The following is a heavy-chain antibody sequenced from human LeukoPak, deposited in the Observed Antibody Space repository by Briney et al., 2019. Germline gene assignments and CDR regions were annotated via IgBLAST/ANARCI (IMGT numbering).Heavy chain of an antibody. J-gene: IGHJ4*02. D-gene: IGHD6-13*01. Sequence: PSETLSLTCTVSGGSITNNNYYWDWIRQPPGKGLEWIGNLYYSGSAHYNPSLKSRVTISVDTSKNQFSLKVNSVTAADTAVYYCAREVSPGSRRYSDYFDHWGQGTLVTVSS. V-gene: IGHV4-39*07. CDR2: LYYSGSA. CDR1: GGSITNNNYY. CDR3: AREVSPGSRRYSDYFDH.